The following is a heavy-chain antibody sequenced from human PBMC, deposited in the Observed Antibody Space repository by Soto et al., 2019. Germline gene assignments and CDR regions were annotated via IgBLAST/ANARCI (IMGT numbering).Heavy chain of an antibody. V-gene: IGHV3-7*01. D-gene: IGHD5-18*01. CDR2: IKEDGSER. CDR3: AREAAMVSIDY. Sequence: GGSLILSCAASGFTFTLYWMSWVRQAPGKGLEWVANIKEDGSERYYVDSVKGRFTISRDNAKNSLYLQMNSLRVEDTAVYYYAREAAMVSIDYWGQGTPVTVSS. J-gene: IGHJ4*02. CDR1: GFTFTLYW.